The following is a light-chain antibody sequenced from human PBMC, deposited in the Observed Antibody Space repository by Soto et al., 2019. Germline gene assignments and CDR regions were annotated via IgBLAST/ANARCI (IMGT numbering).Light chain of an antibody. J-gene: IGKJ5*01. V-gene: IGKV3-20*01. CDR2: GAS. CDR3: QQCGSSPNT. Sequence: EIVLTQSPGTLSLSPGERATLSCRASQSVGSKSLAWYQQKSGQAPRLVVYGASSRATGIPDRFSGSGSGTDFTLTISRLEPEDFAVYYCQQCGSSPNTFGQGTRLEIK. CDR1: QSVGSKS.